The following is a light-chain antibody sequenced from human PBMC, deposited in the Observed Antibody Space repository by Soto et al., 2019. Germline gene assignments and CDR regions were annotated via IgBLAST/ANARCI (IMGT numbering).Light chain of an antibody. CDR1: QPVSSF. V-gene: IGKV1-39*01. CDR3: QQSYRAPFT. Sequence: DIQMTQSPSSLSASVGDRVTITCRASQPVSSFLNWCQQKPGKAPKLLIYAASSLQSGVPSRFSGSGSGTDFTLTISSLQPEDFATYYWQQSYRAPFTFGQGTNLEIK. CDR2: AAS. J-gene: IGKJ2*01.